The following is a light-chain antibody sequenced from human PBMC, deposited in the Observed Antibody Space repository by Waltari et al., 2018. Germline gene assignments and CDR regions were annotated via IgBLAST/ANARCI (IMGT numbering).Light chain of an antibody. CDR1: QSVSSN. CDR3: QQYNNWQT. J-gene: IGKJ2*01. V-gene: IGKV3-15*01. Sequence: EIVMTQSPATLSVSPGERATLSCRASQSVSSNLAWYHQKPGQTPRLLIYGASTRATCIPARFSGSGSGTEFTLTISSLQSEDFAVYYCQQYNNWQTFGQGTKLEIK. CDR2: GAS.